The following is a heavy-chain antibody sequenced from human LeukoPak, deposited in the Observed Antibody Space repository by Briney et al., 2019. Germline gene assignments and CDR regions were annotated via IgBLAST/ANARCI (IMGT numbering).Heavy chain of an antibody. CDR2: INPSGGST. Sequence: ASVKVSCTASGYTFTSYYMHWVRQAPGQGLEWMGIINPSGGSTSYAQKFQGRVTMTRDMSTSTVYMELSSRRSEDTAVYYCAREGSQENFDYWGQGTLVTVSS. CDR1: GYTFTSYY. CDR3: AREGSQENFDY. V-gene: IGHV1-46*01. D-gene: IGHD5-24*01. J-gene: IGHJ4*02.